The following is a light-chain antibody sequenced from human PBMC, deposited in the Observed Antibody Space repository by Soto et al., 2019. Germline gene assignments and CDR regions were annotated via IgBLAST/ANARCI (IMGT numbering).Light chain of an antibody. J-gene: IGKJ4*02. CDR3: QQYGSSPLT. Sequence: EIVLTQSPCTLSLSPGERATLSCRASQSVSSSYLAWYQQKPGQAPRLLIYGASSSATGIPDRFSGSGSGTDFTLTISRLEPEDFAVYYCQQYGSSPLTFGGGTKVDIK. CDR1: QSVSSSY. V-gene: IGKV3-20*01. CDR2: GAS.